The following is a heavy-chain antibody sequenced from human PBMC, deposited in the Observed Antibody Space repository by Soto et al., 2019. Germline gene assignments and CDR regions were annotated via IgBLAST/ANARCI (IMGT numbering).Heavy chain of an antibody. V-gene: IGHV2-5*02. CDR1: GFSLSTRGVG. CDR2: IFRDDDK. CDR3: AHLYDGLYVFDM. D-gene: IGHD3-10*01. J-gene: IGHJ3*02. Sequence: QITLKESGPTLVKPTQTLTLTCTFSGFSLSTRGVGVGWIRQPPGKALEWLALIFRDDDKRYRPSLKSRLTIIGDTSKNHVVLIMTNMDPMDTATYYCAHLYDGLYVFDMWGQGTMVTVSS.